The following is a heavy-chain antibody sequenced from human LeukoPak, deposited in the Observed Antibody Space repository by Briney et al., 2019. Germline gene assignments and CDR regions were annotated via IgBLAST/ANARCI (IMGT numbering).Heavy chain of an antibody. Sequence: GGSLRLSCAASGFTFSSYAMSWVRQAPGKGLEWVSAISGSGGSTYYADSVKGRFTISRDNSKNTPYLQMNSLRAEDTAVYYCAKDLGRPGGGYWGQGTLVTVSS. CDR1: GFTFSSYA. CDR3: AKDLGRPGGGY. CDR2: ISGSGGST. V-gene: IGHV3-23*01. D-gene: IGHD1-1*01. J-gene: IGHJ4*02.